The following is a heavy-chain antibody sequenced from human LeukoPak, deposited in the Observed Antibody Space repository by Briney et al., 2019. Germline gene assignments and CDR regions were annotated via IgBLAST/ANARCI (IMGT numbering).Heavy chain of an antibody. V-gene: IGHV3-21*01. J-gene: IGHJ1*01. CDR3: ARHYRFLEWPRSYD. CDR2: INSSSSNI. CDR1: GFTFISYS. Sequence: GGSLRLSCAASGFTFISYSMNWVRQAPGKGLVWVSSINSSSSNIDYADSVKGRFTISRDNAKNTLYLQMNSLRAEDTAVYYCARHYRFLEWPRSYDWGQVTLVTASS. D-gene: IGHD3-3*01.